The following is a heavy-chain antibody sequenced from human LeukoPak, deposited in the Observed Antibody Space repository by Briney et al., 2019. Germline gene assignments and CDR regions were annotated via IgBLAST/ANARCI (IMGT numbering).Heavy chain of an antibody. V-gene: IGHV4-59*01. J-gene: IGHJ3*02. Sequence: AETLSLTCTVSGDSISSYYWSWIRQPPGKGLEWIGCIYHSGNTNYNPSLKSRVTISIDTSKNQFSLKLSSVTAADTAVYYCARFYAFDIWGQGTMVSVSS. CDR3: ARFYAFDI. CDR2: IYHSGNT. CDR1: GDSISSYY.